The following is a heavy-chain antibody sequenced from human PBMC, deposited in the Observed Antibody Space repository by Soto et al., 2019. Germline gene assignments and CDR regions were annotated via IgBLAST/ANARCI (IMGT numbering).Heavy chain of an antibody. V-gene: IGHV3-73*02. J-gene: IGHJ5*02. CDR3: AKYSGTSTTPAA. D-gene: IGHD1-26*01. CDR1: GFTFSGSA. CDR2: IGNKPESYAT. Sequence: EVQLVESGGGLVQPGGSLKLSCAASGFTFSGSALHWVRQASGTGLEWVGRIGNKPESYATTCGESVKGRFSISRDDSENTAYLQMNSLKSEDTAVYYCAKYSGTSTTPAALGQGTLVTVSS.